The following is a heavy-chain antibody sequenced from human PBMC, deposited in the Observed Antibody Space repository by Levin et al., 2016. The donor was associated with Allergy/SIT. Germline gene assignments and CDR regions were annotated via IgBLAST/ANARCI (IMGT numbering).Heavy chain of an antibody. Sequence: GGSLRLSCAASGFSVRSNYMSWVRQAPGKGLEWVSVIYSSGTTYYADSVQGRFTISRDISKNTLYLQMNSLRVEDTAVYFCARAYPPNDDWGQGSLVTVSS. CDR1: GFSVRSNY. CDR3: ARAYPPNDD. D-gene: IGHD3-16*01. CDR2: IYSSGTT. J-gene: IGHJ4*02. V-gene: IGHV3-53*01.